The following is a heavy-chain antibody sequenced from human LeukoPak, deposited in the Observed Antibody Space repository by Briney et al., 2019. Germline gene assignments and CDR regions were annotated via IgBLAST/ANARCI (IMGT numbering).Heavy chain of an antibody. Sequence: GGSLRLSCTASGFTFGDYAMSWFRQAPGKGLEWVSYIGISSSTIDYADSVKGRFTISRDNAKNSLYLQMNSLRAEDTAVYYCARDSGYAFDIWGQGTMVTVSS. D-gene: IGHD1-26*01. V-gene: IGHV3-48*01. CDR3: ARDSGYAFDI. CDR1: GFTFGDYA. CDR2: IGISSSTI. J-gene: IGHJ3*02.